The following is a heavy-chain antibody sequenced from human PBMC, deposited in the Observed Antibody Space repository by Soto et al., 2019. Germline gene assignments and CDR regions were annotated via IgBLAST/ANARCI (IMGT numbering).Heavy chain of an antibody. CDR2: TYFRSKWYN. D-gene: IGHD5-12*01. CDR1: GDSVSSNTAS. J-gene: IGHJ5*02. V-gene: IGHV6-1*01. CDR3: AKVDNLATKTGYAFDP. Sequence: SQTLSLTYAISGDSVSSNTASWNWIRQSPSRGLEWLGRTYFRSKWYNDYAVSVKSRIIINPDTSNNQFSLQLNSVTPEDTAVYFCAKVDNLATKTGYAFDPWGQGILVTVSS.